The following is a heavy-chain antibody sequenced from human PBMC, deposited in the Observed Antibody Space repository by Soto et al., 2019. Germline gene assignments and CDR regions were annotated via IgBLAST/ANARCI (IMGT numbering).Heavy chain of an antibody. D-gene: IGHD2-21*02. J-gene: IGHJ4*02. Sequence: QVQLVQSGAEEKKPGASVKVSCKASGYTFTSYAMHWVRQAPGQRLEWMGWINAGNGNTKYSQKFPGRVHITKDTSASTAYMELSSLRSEDTAVYYCARSIVVVTALDYWGQGTLVTVSS. CDR2: INAGNGNT. CDR1: GYTFTSYA. V-gene: IGHV1-3*05. CDR3: ARSIVVVTALDY.